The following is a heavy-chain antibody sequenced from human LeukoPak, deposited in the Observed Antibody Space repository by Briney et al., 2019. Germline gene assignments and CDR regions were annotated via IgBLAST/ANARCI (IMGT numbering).Heavy chain of an antibody. CDR3: AKAPATVAGRFDF. Sequence: GGSLRLSCAASGFTFSNYAMSWVRQAPGMGLEWVSTTRGSDVSTYYADSVKGRFTISRDNSKNTLYLLMNTMRAEDTAIYYCAKAPATVAGRFDFCGHGTLVTVSS. D-gene: IGHD6-19*01. J-gene: IGHJ4*01. V-gene: IGHV3-23*01. CDR2: TRGSDVST. CDR1: GFTFSNYA.